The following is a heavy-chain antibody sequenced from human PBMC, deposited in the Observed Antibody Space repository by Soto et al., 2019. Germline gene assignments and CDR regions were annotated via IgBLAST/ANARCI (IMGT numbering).Heavy chain of an antibody. CDR3: ARGAPVVNDY. V-gene: IGHV4-30-2*01. Sequence: QLQLQESGSGLVKPSQTLSLTCAVSGGSISSGGYSWSWIRQPPGKGLEWIGYIYHSGSTYYNPSLKSRVTRPLDSPKNQFSLRLGSVPAADTAVYYRARGAPVVNDYWGQGTLVTVSS. CDR1: GGSISSGGYS. D-gene: IGHD3-22*01. J-gene: IGHJ4*02. CDR2: IYHSGST.